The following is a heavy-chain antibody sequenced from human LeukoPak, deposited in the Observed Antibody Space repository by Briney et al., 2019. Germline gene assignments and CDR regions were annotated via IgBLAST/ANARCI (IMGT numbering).Heavy chain of an antibody. V-gene: IGHV1-46*01. Sequence: ASVKVSCKASGYTFTSYHMHWVRQAPGQGLEWMGIINPSGGSTSYAQKFQGRDTMARDTSTSTVYMELTSLRSEDTAVYYCARDLSGSNYYASGSYADWGQGTLVTVSS. CDR2: INPSGGST. CDR3: ARDLSGSNYYASGSYAD. J-gene: IGHJ4*02. D-gene: IGHD3-10*01. CDR1: GYTFTSYH.